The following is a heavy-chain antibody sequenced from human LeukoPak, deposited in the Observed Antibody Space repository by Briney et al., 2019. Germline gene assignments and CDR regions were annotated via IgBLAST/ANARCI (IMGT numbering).Heavy chain of an antibody. V-gene: IGHV3-15*01. D-gene: IGHD4-23*01. CDR1: AFTFSNAW. Sequence: GGSLRLSCAASAFTFSNAWMSWVRQAHGKGREWVGSIQRNAEGQTTVYTARVKDRFPISSDYSQETRYLQMNRLKTEDTGVYYCTIDDARWAAEYWGQGTLVTVSS. CDR3: TIDDARWAAEY. J-gene: IGHJ4*02. CDR2: IQRNAEGQTT.